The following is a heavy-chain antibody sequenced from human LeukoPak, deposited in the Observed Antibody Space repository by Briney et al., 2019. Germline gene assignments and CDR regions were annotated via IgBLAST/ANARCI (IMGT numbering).Heavy chain of an antibody. Sequence: PSETLSLTCTVSGGSISSSSYYWGGIRQPPGKGLEWMGSIYYSGSTYYNPSLKSRVTISVDTSKNQFSLKLSSVTAADTAVYYCARSSGWYAYYFDYWGQGTLVTVSS. D-gene: IGHD6-19*01. V-gene: IGHV4-39*01. CDR3: ARSSGWYAYYFDY. CDR2: IYYSGST. CDR1: GGSISSSSYY. J-gene: IGHJ4*02.